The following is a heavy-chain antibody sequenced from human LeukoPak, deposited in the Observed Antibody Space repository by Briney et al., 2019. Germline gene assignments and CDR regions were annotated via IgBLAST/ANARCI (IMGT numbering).Heavy chain of an antibody. J-gene: IGHJ4*02. CDR2: IYHSGST. CDR1: GGSISSGGYY. D-gene: IGHD5-18*01. CDR3: AYSGYSSY. Sequence: SETLSLTCTVSGGSISSGGYYWSWIRQPPGKGLEWIGYIYHSGSTYYNPSLKSRVTISVDKSKNQFSLKLSSVTAADTAVYYCAYSGYSSYWGQGTLVTVSS. V-gene: IGHV4-30-2*01.